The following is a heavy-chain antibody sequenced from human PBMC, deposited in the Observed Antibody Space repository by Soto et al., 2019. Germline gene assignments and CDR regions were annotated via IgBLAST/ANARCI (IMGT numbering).Heavy chain of an antibody. CDR1: GFTFSEAC. CDR2: SKSKTDGGTI. CDR3: TTDPYDSSGYYRGSFDC. D-gene: IGHD3-22*01. Sequence: PXESLSLSSGASGFTFSEACMSWVRQAPGKGLEWVGRSKSKTDGGTIDYAAPVKGRFSISRDDSKNTLYLQMNSLRTQDTGVYYCTTDPYDSSGYYRGSFDCWGHGTLVTVSS. V-gene: IGHV3-15*01. J-gene: IGHJ4*01.